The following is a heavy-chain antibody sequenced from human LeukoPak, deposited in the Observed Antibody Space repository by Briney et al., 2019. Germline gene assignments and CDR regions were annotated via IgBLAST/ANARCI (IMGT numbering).Heavy chain of an antibody. V-gene: IGHV1-8*03. CDR2: INPNSGNT. D-gene: IGHD2-15*01. CDR3: ARDFRGGYCSGGSCPGFDY. CDR1: GYTFISHD. Sequence: ASVKVSCKASGYTFISHDINWVRQATGQGLEWMGWINPNSGNTGYAQKFQGRVTFTRNTSISTAYMELSRLRSDDTAVYYCARDFRGGYCSGGSCPGFDYWGQGTLVTVSS. J-gene: IGHJ4*02.